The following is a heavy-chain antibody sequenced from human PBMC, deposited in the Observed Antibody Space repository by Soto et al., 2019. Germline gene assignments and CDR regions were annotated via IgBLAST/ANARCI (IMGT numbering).Heavy chain of an antibody. CDR3: ARDKITGRFDY. V-gene: IGHV4-34*01. CDR2: INHSGST. Sequence: PSETLSLTCAVYGGSFSGYYWSWIRQPPGKGLEWIGEINHSGSTNYNPSLKSRLTISADTSKNQFSLNLNSVTAADTAVYYCARDKITGRFDYWGQGTLVTVSS. CDR1: GGSFSGYY. J-gene: IGHJ4*02. D-gene: IGHD2-8*02.